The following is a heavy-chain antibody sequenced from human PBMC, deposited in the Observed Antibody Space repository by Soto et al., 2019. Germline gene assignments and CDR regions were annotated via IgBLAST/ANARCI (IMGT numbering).Heavy chain of an antibody. V-gene: IGHV6-1*01. Sequence: KQSQTLSLTCAISGDSVSSNSAAWNWIRQSPSRGLEWLGRTYYRSKWYNDYAVSVKSRITINPDTSKNQFSLQLNSVTPEDTAVYYCARTRITGTTDVANGALDIWGQGTMVTVSS. D-gene: IGHD1-7*01. CDR1: GDSVSSNSAA. J-gene: IGHJ3*02. CDR2: TYYRSKWYN. CDR3: ARTRITGTTDVANGALDI.